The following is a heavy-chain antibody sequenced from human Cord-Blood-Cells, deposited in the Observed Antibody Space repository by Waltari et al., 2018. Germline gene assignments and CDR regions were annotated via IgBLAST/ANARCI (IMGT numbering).Heavy chain of an antibody. CDR1: GGSISSYY. Sequence: QVQLQESGPGLVKPSETLSLTCTVSGGSISSYYWSWIRQPPGTGLEWIWYIYYSGRTNYNPSLKSRVTISVDTSKNQFSLKLSSVTAADTAVYYCARDSPTYGMDVWGQGTTVTVSS. CDR2: IYYSGRT. CDR3: ARDSPTYGMDV. J-gene: IGHJ6*02. V-gene: IGHV4-59*13.